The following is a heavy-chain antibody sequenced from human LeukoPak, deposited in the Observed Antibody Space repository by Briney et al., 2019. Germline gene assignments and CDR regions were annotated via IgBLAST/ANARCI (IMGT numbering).Heavy chain of an antibody. CDR1: GFTFSAYT. Sequence: GGSLRLSCAGSGFTFSAYTMTWVRQVPGKGLEWVAYITSSGSYIYYADSVKGRFTISRDNAENFLYLQINSLRAEDTAVYYCARLEMTAINDYWGLGTLVAVSS. CDR3: ARLEMTAINDY. CDR2: ITSSGSYI. V-gene: IGHV3-21*01. J-gene: IGHJ4*02. D-gene: IGHD5-24*01.